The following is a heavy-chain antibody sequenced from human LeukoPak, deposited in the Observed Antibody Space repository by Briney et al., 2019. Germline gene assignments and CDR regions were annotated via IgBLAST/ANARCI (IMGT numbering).Heavy chain of an antibody. CDR2: MNPNSGNT. Sequence: ASVKVSCKASGYTFTSYDINWVRQATGQGLEWMGWMNPNSGNTGYAQKFQGRVTITADKSTSTAYMELSSLRSEDTAVYYCAIDYYDILTGYGPYGMDVWGQGTTVTVSS. J-gene: IGHJ6*02. D-gene: IGHD3-9*01. CDR1: GYTFTSYD. V-gene: IGHV1-8*01. CDR3: AIDYYDILTGYGPYGMDV.